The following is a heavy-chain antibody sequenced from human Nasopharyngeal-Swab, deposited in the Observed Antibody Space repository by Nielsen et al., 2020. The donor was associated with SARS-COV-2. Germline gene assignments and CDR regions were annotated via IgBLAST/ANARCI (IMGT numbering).Heavy chain of an antibody. V-gene: IGHV3-30*04. CDR3: ARDPRGLWDSYGMDV. CDR1: GFTFSSYA. CDR2: ISYDGSNK. Sequence: GGSLRLSCAASGFTFSSYAMHWVRQAAGKGLEWVGVISYDGSNKYYADSVKGRFTISRDNSKNTLYLQMNSLRAEDTAVYYCARDPRGLWDSYGMDVWGQGTTVTVSS. J-gene: IGHJ6*02. D-gene: IGHD1-26*01.